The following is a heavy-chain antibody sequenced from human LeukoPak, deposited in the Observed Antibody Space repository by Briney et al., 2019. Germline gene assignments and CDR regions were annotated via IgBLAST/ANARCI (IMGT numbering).Heavy chain of an antibody. CDR2: IRADESNK. CDR1: GFTFTNYG. V-gene: IGHV3-30*02. CDR3: AKDGPQSSSGWYVDY. D-gene: IGHD6-19*01. J-gene: IGHJ4*02. Sequence: PGGSLRLSCVASGFTFTNYGMHWVRQAPGKGQEWVAFIRADESNKYHAGSVESRFTISRDNFKNTLYLQMNSLRAEDTAVYYCAKDGPQSSSGWYVDYWGQGTLVTVSS.